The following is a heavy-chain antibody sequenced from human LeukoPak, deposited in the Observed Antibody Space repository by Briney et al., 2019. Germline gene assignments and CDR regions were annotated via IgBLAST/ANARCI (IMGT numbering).Heavy chain of an antibody. V-gene: IGHV3-30*18. CDR3: AKGTSAWYAGFDY. J-gene: IGHJ4*02. D-gene: IGHD6-19*01. CDR2: ISYDGTDK. CDR1: GFTFSSYW. Sequence: GGSLRLSCAASGFTFSSYWMSWVRQAPGQGLEWVAVISYDGTDKFYAESVKGRFTISRDNPKNTLSLQMDSLRADDTALYYCAKGTSAWYAGFDYWGQGTLVTVSS.